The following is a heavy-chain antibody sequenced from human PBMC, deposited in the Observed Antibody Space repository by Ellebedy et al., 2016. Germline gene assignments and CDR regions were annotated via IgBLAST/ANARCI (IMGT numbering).Heavy chain of an antibody. Sequence: GESLKISXAASGFRVTSNDMSWVRQAPGRGLELVSLMYAGGSEYYADSVKGRFTITRDNSKNTLYLQMSGLEVGDSALYYCVTRHNGAFDFWGQGTTVTVSS. CDR1: GFRVTSND. CDR2: MYAGGSE. V-gene: IGHV3-53*01. CDR3: VTRHNGAFDF. D-gene: IGHD1-14*01. J-gene: IGHJ3*01.